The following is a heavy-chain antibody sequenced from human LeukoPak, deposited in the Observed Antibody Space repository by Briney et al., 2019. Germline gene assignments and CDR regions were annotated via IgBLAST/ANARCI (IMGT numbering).Heavy chain of an antibody. V-gene: IGHV3-30*02. CDR1: GFTFSRYG. CDR2: IRSGGNNK. J-gene: IGHJ6*03. Sequence: PGGSLRLSCVGSGFTFSRYGLHWVRQGPGKGLECVAFIRSGGNNKYYADSVKGRFAISRDDPNNTVFLDMNSLTPEDTGVYFCAKVSQAYYYMDVWGKGTSVTISS. CDR3: AKVSQAYYYMDV.